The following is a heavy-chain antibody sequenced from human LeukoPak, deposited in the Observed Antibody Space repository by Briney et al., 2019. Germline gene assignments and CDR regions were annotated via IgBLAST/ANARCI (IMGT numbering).Heavy chain of an antibody. V-gene: IGHV3-30*01. CDR2: ISYDGSNK. Sequence: GGSLRLSCAASGFTFSSYAMHWVRQAPGKGLEWVAVISYDGSNKYYADSVKGRFTISRDNSKNTLYLQMNSLRAEDTAVYYCASPDVTRSYYYYYYMDVWGKGTTVTVSS. CDR3: ASPDVTRSYYYYYYMDV. D-gene: IGHD1-14*01. J-gene: IGHJ6*03. CDR1: GFTFSSYA.